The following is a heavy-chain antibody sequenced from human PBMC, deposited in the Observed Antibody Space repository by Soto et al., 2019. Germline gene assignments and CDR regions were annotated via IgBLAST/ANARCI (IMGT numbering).Heavy chain of an antibody. J-gene: IGHJ4*02. CDR1: GDSISSPNW. CDR2: MFASGSS. D-gene: IGHD3-3*01. CDR3: AREDFDHRPDY. Sequence: QVQLQESGPGLVKPSETLSLTCAVSGDSISSPNWWSWYRQSPGKGLELIGEMFASGSSNYNPSLDGRVTISLDTSTNHFSLKLTSLTAAHTAIYYCAREDFDHRPDYWGQGIPVSVSS. V-gene: IGHV4-4*02.